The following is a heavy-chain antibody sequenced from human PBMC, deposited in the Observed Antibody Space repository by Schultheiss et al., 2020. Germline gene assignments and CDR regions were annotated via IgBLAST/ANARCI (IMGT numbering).Heavy chain of an antibody. CDR3: AKDLPVVPAAIDYGMNV. V-gene: IGHV3-23*01. D-gene: IGHD2-2*02. CDR1: GFTFSCYA. CDR2: ISGSGGST. J-gene: IGHJ6*04. Sequence: GESLKISCAASGFTFSCYAMSWVRQAPGKGLEWVSAISGSGGSTYYADSVKGQFTISRDNSKNTLYLQMNSLRAEETAVYYCAKDLPVVPAAIDYGMNVWGKGTPVTVSS.